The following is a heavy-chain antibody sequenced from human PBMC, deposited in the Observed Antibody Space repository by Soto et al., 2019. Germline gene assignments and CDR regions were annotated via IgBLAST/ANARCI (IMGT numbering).Heavy chain of an antibody. CDR3: ARKLGVGHYPFRH. Sequence: EVQLLESGGCLVQPGGSLRLSCAASGFPFTSYGVSWVRQAPGKGLEWVSTINTNGNRHYADSVKGRFTISRDSSESMLYLDMNNLTAEDTALYYCARKLGVGHYPFRHWGQGTLVTVSS. D-gene: IGHD7-27*01. CDR1: GFPFTSYG. J-gene: IGHJ4*02. V-gene: IGHV3-23*01. CDR2: INTNGNR.